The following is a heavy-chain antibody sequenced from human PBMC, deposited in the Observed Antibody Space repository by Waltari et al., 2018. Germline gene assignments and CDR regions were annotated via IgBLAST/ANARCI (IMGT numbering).Heavy chain of an antibody. CDR3: ATKRESSASGFDY. CDR1: GGSISSSSYY. CDR2: IYYSGST. J-gene: IGHJ4*02. V-gene: IGHV4-39*01. Sequence: QLQLQESGPGLVKPSETLSFTCTVSGGSISSSSYYWGWIRQPPGKGLEWIGSIYYSGSTYYNPSLKSRFTISVDTSKNQVSLKLSSVTAADTAVYYCATKRESSASGFDYWGQGTLVTVSS. D-gene: IGHD6-19*01.